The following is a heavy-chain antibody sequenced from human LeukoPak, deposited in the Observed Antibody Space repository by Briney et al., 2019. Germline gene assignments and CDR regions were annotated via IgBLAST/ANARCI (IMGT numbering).Heavy chain of an antibody. J-gene: IGHJ4*02. CDR3: ARGSSLWFGDR. D-gene: IGHD3-10*01. V-gene: IGHV3-48*03. CDR2: ISSSGSTI. Sequence: GGSLRLSCAASGFTFSSYEMNWVRQAPGKGLEWVSYISSSGSTIYYADSVKGRFTISRDNAKNSLYLQMNSLRAEDTAVYYCARGSSLWFGDRWGQGTLVTVSS. CDR1: GFTFSSYE.